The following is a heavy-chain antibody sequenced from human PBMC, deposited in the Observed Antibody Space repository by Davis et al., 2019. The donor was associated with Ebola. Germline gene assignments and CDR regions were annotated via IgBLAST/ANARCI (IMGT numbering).Heavy chain of an antibody. CDR1: GFTFSSYG. CDR2: ISYDGSNK. J-gene: IGHJ6*02. D-gene: IGHD3-10*01. Sequence: PGGSLRLSCAASGFTFSSYGMHWVRQAPGKGLEWVAVISYDGSNKYYADSVKGRFTISRDNSKNTLYLQMNSLRAEDTAVYYCARPQGVGMYLVYYYGLDVWGQGTTVTVSS. V-gene: IGHV3-30*03. CDR3: ARPQGVGMYLVYYYGLDV.